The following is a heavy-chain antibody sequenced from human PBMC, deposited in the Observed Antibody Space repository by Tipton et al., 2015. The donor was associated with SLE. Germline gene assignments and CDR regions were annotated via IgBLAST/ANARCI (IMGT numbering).Heavy chain of an antibody. V-gene: IGHV3-48*03. CDR3: ARERITMFCGAFDI. Sequence: SLRLSCAASGSTFSSYEMNWVRQAPGKGLEWVSYISSSGSAIYYADSVQGRFTISRDNAKNSLFLQMNSLRAEDTSVYYCARERITMFCGAFDIWGQGTRVTVSS. D-gene: IGHD3-9*01. CDR1: GSTFSSYE. CDR2: ISSSGSAI. J-gene: IGHJ3*02.